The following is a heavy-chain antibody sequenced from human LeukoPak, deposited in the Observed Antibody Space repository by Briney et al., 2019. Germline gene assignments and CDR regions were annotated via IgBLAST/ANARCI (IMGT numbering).Heavy chain of an antibody. J-gene: IGHJ3*02. Sequence: GGSLRLSCAASGFTVSSNYMSWVRQAPGKGLEWVSVIYSGGSTYYADSVKGRFTISRDNAKDSLYLQMNSLRAEDTAVYYCARWGSGGSRNGFDIWGQGTMVTVSS. D-gene: IGHD2-15*01. V-gene: IGHV3-66*01. CDR2: IYSGGST. CDR3: ARWGSGGSRNGFDI. CDR1: GFTVSSNY.